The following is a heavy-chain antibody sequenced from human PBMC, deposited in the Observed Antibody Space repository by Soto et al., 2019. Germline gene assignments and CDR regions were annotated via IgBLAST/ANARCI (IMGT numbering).Heavy chain of an antibody. CDR3: ARDVPLNYYDGTYSYYAMDV. CDR2: IIPFFKAT. D-gene: IGHD3-16*01. J-gene: IGHJ6*02. CDR1: GGTFSSHA. V-gene: IGHV1-69*13. Sequence: GASVKVSCKASGGTFSSHAISWVRQAPGQGLEWMGGIIPFFKATNYAPKFQGRVTITADDSTSTAYMDLYSLRSEDTAVYYCARDVPLNYYDGTYSYYAMDVWGQGTTVTVSS.